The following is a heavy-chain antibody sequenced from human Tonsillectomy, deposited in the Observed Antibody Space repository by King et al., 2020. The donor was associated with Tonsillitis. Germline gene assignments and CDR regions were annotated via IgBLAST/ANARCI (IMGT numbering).Heavy chain of an antibody. D-gene: IGHD5-18*01. CDR1: GFTFSGYW. Sequence: VQLVESGGGLVQPGGSLRLSCAASGFTFSGYWMNWVRQAPGKGLEWVANINEDGRERYYVESVKGRFTISIDNAKNQLYLQMNSLTAEDTAGYYCARESAIHYGCFDPWGQGTLVTISS. J-gene: IGHJ5*02. V-gene: IGHV3-7*01. CDR3: ARESAIHYGCFDP. CDR2: INEDGRER.